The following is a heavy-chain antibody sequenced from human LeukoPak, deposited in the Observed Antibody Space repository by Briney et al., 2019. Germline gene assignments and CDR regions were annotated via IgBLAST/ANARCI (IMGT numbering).Heavy chain of an antibody. Sequence: PSETLSLTCTVSGGSISSSSYYWGWIRQPPGKGLEWIGSIYYSGTTYYNPSLKSRVTISVDTSKNQFSLKVSSVIAADTAVYYCARDGYSGSDALWGQGTLVTVSS. CDR2: IYYSGTT. CDR1: GGSISSSSYY. D-gene: IGHD5-12*01. J-gene: IGHJ4*02. CDR3: ARDGYSGSDAL. V-gene: IGHV4-39*07.